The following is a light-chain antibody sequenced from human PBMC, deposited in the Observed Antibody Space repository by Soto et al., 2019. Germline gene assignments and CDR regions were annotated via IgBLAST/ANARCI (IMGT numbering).Light chain of an antibody. CDR3: QSYDRSHVV. CDR2: GNS. V-gene: IGLV1-40*01. J-gene: IGLJ2*01. Sequence: QSVLTQPPSVSGAPGQRVSISCTGSSSNIGAGFDVHWYQQLPGTAPKLLIHGNSNRPSGVPDRFSGSKSGTSASLAITGLQAEDEADYYCQSYDRSHVVFGGGTKVTVL. CDR1: SSNIGAGFD.